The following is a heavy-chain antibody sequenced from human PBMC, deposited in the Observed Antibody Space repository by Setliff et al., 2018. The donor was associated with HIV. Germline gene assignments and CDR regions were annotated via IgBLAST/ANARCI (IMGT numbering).Heavy chain of an antibody. CDR3: ARDKGIREAASLDY. Sequence: TLSLTCTVSGASISGSYWIWIRQPPGKGLEWIGYLSLTRESKNNPSLNSRVTTSIDTSKNQFSLDLRSVTAADTAVYYCARDKGIREAASLDYWGQGSLVTVSS. CDR2: LSLTRES. CDR1: GASISGSY. V-gene: IGHV4-59*12. J-gene: IGHJ4*02. D-gene: IGHD6-13*01.